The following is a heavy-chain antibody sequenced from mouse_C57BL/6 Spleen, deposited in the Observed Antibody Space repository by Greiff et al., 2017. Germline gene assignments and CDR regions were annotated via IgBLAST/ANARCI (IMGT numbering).Heavy chain of an antibody. Sequence: EVQVVESGGGLVKPGGSLKLSCAASGFTFSSYAMSWVRQTPEKRLEWVATISDGGSYTYYPDNVKGRFTISRDNAKNNLYLQMSHLKSEDTAMYYCAREVLWEGAWFAYWGQGTLVTVSA. D-gene: IGHD1-1*02. V-gene: IGHV5-4*01. CDR3: AREVLWEGAWFAY. CDR2: ISDGGSYT. J-gene: IGHJ3*01. CDR1: GFTFSSYA.